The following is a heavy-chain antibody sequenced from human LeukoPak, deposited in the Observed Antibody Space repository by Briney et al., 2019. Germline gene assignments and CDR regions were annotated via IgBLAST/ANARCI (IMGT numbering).Heavy chain of an antibody. D-gene: IGHD2-2*01. CDR1: GYTFTSYY. V-gene: IGHV1-46*01. Sequence: ASVKVSCKASGYTFTSYYMHWVRQAPGQGLEWMGIINPSGGSTSYAQKFQDRVTMTRDTSTSTVYMELSSLRSEDTAVYYCARATGGVVPAAILPLFAFDIWGQGTMVTVSS. J-gene: IGHJ3*02. CDR3: ARATGGVVPAAILPLFAFDI. CDR2: INPSGGST.